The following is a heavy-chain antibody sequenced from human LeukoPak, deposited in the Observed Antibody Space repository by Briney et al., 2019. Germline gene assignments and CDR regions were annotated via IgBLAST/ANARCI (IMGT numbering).Heavy chain of an antibody. J-gene: IGHJ4*02. CDR3: AKDPHYGDYGGDY. D-gene: IGHD4-17*01. CDR2: ISGSGGST. V-gene: IGHV3-23*01. CDR1: GFTFSSYA. Sequence: PGRSLRLSCAASGFTFSSYAMSWVRQAPGKGLEWVSAISGSGGSTYYADSVKGRFTISRDNSKNTLYLQMNSLRAEDTAVYYCAKDPHYGDYGGDYWGQGTLVTVSS.